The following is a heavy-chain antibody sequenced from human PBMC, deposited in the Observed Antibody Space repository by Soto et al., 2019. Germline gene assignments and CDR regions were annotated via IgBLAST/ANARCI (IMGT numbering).Heavy chain of an antibody. CDR2: MYYTGVT. CDR1: GGSVRSGNHF. J-gene: IGHJ6*02. CDR3: ARGGEPLGYYGLDV. Sequence: SETLSLTCSVSGGSVRSGNHFWNWIRQPPGRGLEWLGYMYYTGVTNCNPSLKSRVSMSVDTSKDQFSLNLTSLTAADTAVYYCARGGEPLGYYGLDVWGQGTTVTVSS. V-gene: IGHV4-61*01.